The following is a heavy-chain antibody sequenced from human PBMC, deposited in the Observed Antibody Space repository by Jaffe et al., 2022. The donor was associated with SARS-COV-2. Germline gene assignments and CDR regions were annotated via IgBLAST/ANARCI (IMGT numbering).Heavy chain of an antibody. CDR2: IYYSGST. CDR1: GGSITSGDYY. CDR3: ARVGGGYGVNYFDY. J-gene: IGHJ4*02. Sequence: QVQLQESGPGLVKPSQTLSLTCNVSGGSITSGDYYWSWIRQPPGKGLEWIGYIYYSGSTNYNPSLKSRVTISVDTSKNQFSLKLSSVTAADAAVYYCARVGGGYGVNYFDYWGQGTLVTVSS. V-gene: IGHV4-30-4*01. D-gene: IGHD5-18*01.